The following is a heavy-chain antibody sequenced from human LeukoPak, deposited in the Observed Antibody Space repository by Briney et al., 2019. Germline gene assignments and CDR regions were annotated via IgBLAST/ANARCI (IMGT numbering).Heavy chain of an antibody. V-gene: IGHV4-4*02. CDR2: IYHSGST. CDR3: ARETTGTTYHYYGMDV. CDR1: GGSISSSNW. D-gene: IGHD1-1*01. J-gene: IGHJ6*04. Sequence: SGTLSLTCAVSGGSISSSNWWSWVRQPPGKGLEWIGEIYHSGSTNYNPSLKSRVTISVDKSKNQFSLKLSSVTAADTAVYYCARETTGTTYHYYGMDVWGKGTTVTVSS.